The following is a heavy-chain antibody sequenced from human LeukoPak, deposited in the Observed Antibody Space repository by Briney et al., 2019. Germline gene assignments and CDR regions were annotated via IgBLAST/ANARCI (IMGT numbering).Heavy chain of an antibody. CDR3: ARDGTWQWLHYYYGMDV. CDR1: GFTFSSYG. J-gene: IGHJ6*02. CDR2: IWYDGSNK. D-gene: IGHD5-12*01. Sequence: GGSLRLSCAASGFTFSSYGMHWVRQAPGKGLEWVAVIWYDGSNKYYADSEKGRFTISRDNSKNTLYLQMNSLRAEDTAVYYCARDGTWQWLHYYYGMDVWGQGTTVTVSS. V-gene: IGHV3-33*01.